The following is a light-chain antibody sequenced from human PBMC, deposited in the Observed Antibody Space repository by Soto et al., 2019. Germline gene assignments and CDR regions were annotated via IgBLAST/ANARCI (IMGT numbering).Light chain of an antibody. CDR1: QSINKY. Sequence: DIQMTQSPSSLSASVGDRVTITCRASQSINKYLHWYQQKPGKAPKLLIYTASSLESGVPSRFRGSGSGTDFTLTISSLQPEDFASYFCHQSYRAPHTFGPGTKVDIK. V-gene: IGKV1-39*01. CDR3: HQSYRAPHT. J-gene: IGKJ2*01. CDR2: TAS.